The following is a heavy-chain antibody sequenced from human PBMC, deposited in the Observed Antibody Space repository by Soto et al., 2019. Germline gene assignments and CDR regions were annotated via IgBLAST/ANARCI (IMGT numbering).Heavy chain of an antibody. Sequence: GESLKISCKGSGYSFTSYWISWVRQMPGKGLEWMGRIDPSDSYTNYSPSFQGHVTISADKSISTAYLQWSSLKASDTAMYYCARLVVPAAIQEYYYYYYGMDVWGQGTTVIVSS. V-gene: IGHV5-10-1*01. CDR1: GYSFTSYW. CDR3: ARLVVPAAIQEYYYYYYGMDV. CDR2: IDPSDSYT. J-gene: IGHJ6*02. D-gene: IGHD2-2*02.